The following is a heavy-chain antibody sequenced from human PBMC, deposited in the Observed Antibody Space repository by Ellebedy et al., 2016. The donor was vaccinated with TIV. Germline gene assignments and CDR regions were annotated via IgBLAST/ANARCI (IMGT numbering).Heavy chain of an antibody. CDR1: GYSFTSYW. CDR3: VRYGTSHFDY. V-gene: IGHV5-51*01. CDR2: FYPGDSNI. Sequence: GESLKISCKGSGYSFTSYWIGWVRQMPGKGLEWMGFFYPGDSNINYSPSFQGQVTISADKSISTAYLQWSGLKASDTAMYHCVRYGTSHFDYWGQGTLVTVSS. J-gene: IGHJ4*02. D-gene: IGHD3-10*01.